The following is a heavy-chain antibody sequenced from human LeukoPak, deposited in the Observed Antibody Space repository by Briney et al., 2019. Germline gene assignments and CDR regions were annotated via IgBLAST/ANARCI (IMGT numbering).Heavy chain of an antibody. J-gene: IGHJ3*02. CDR2: ISSSSYI. CDR1: GFTFSSYS. V-gene: IGHV3-21*01. CDR3: ARITAMVYAPDAFDI. Sequence: GGSLRLSCAASGFTFSSYSMTWVRQAPGKGLEWVSSISSSSYIYYADSVKGRFTISRDNAKNSLYLQMNSLRAEDTAVYYCARITAMVYAPDAFDIWGQGTMVTVSS. D-gene: IGHD2-8*01.